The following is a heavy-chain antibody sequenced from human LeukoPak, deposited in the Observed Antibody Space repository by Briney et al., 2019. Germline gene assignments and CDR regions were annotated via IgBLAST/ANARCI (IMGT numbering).Heavy chain of an antibody. J-gene: IGHJ6*03. CDR2: INSGGST. CDR1: GFTVSSNY. CDR3: ARERHDILTGYYIHYYYYYMDV. D-gene: IGHD3-9*01. Sequence: GGSLRLSCAASGFTVSSNYMSWVRQAPGKGLEWVSVINSGGSTYYADSVKGRITISRDNSKNTLYLQMNSLRAEDTAVYYCARERHDILTGYYIHYYYYYMDVWGKGTTVTVSS. V-gene: IGHV3-53*01.